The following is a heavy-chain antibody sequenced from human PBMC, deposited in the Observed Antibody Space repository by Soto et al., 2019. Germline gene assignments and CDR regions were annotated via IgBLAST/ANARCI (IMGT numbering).Heavy chain of an antibody. D-gene: IGHD3-22*01. CDR1: GYTFTSYG. CDR2: ISAYNGNT. V-gene: IGHV1-18*01. CDR3: ASYYYDSSGYYSAKYFQH. Sequence: QVQLVQSGAEVKKPGASVKVSCKASGYTFTSYGISWVRQAPGQGLEWMGWISAYNGNTNYAQKLQGRVTMTTDTTTSTAYMELRSLRSDDTAVYYCASYYYDSSGYYSAKYFQHWGQGTLVTVSS. J-gene: IGHJ1*01.